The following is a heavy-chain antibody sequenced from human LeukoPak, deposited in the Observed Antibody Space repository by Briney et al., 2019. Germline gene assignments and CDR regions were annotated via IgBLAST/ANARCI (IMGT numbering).Heavy chain of an antibody. D-gene: IGHD3-3*02. CDR3: ARFNIRANYYYYMDV. Sequence: SETLSLTCTVSGGSISSYYWSWIRQPAGKGLEWIGRIYTSGSTNYNPSLKSRVTMSVDTSKNQLSLKLSSVTAADTAVYYCARFNIRANYYYYMDVWGKGTTVTVSS. CDR1: GGSISSYY. J-gene: IGHJ6*03. V-gene: IGHV4-4*07. CDR2: IYTSGST.